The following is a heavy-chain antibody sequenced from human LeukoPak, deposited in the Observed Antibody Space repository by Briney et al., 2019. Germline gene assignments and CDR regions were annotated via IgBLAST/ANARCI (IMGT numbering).Heavy chain of an antibody. CDR1: GFVFSNYG. CDR2: VRYDESNE. V-gene: IGHV3-30*02. D-gene: IGHD5-12*01. CDR3: AKDSNSGYVSVGPDL. Sequence: GGSLRLSCQTSGFVFSNYGLHWVRQAPGKGLEWVAFVRYDESNEYYADSVKGRFTISRDNSRNTLYLQMNSLRAEDTGVYSCAKDSNSGYVSVGPDLWGLGTLVTVSS. J-gene: IGHJ4*02.